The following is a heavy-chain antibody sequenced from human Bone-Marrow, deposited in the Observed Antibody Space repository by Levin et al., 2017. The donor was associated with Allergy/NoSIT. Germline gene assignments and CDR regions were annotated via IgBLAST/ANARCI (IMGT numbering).Heavy chain of an antibody. D-gene: IGHD5-12*01. CDR1: GASITSSNW. J-gene: IGHJ4*02. V-gene: IGHV4-4*02. Sequence: SETLSLTCIVSGASITSSNWWTWVRQPPGKGLEWIGEVFYRGATHYSPSLKGRVSMSVDQSKNQLSLRLTSVTAAYTAMYYCARGWLRAVVDFWGQGSPVTVSS. CDR3: ARGWLRAVVDF. CDR2: VFYRGAT.